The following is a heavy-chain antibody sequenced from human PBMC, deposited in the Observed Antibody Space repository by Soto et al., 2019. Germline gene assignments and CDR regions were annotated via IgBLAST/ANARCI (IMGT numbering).Heavy chain of an antibody. D-gene: IGHD6-13*01. J-gene: IGHJ6*02. CDR1: GFTFSSYG. V-gene: IGHV3-33*01. CDR2: AWYDGTDT. Sequence: QVQLVESGGGVVQPGRSLRLSCVGSGFTFSSYGMHWVHRAPGKGLEWVAVAWYDGTDTYYGDSAKGRFTISRDNSKSTLYLQMSSLRVEDTAVYYCARDVASSNWYSMDVWGQGTTVTVSS. CDR3: ARDVASSNWYSMDV.